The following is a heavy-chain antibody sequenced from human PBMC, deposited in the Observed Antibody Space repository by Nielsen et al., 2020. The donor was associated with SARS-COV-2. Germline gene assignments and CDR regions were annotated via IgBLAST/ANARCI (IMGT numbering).Heavy chain of an antibody. Sequence: SETLSLTCTVSGGSISSYYWSWIRQPPGKGLEWIGNVYDSGSTNYNPSLKSRVTISVDTSKNQFSLKLSSVTAADTAVYYCARDGMVRGGNWFDPWGQGTLVTVSS. CDR3: ARDGMVRGGNWFDP. J-gene: IGHJ5*02. CDR2: VYDSGST. D-gene: IGHD3-10*01. CDR1: GGSISSYY. V-gene: IGHV4-59*12.